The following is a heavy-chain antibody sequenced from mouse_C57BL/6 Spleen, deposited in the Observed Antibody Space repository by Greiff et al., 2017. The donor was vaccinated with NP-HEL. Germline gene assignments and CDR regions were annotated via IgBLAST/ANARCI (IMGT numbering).Heavy chain of an antibody. CDR2: IHPNSGST. Sequence: QVQLQQPGAELVKPGASVKLSCKASGYTFTSYWMHWVKQRPGQGLEWIGMIHPNSGSTNYNEKFKSKATLTVDKSSSTAYMQLSSLTSEDSAVYYCARPNYYGSSSYYFDYWGQGTTLTVSS. V-gene: IGHV1-64*01. CDR3: ARPNYYGSSSYYFDY. CDR1: GYTFTSYW. D-gene: IGHD1-1*01. J-gene: IGHJ2*01.